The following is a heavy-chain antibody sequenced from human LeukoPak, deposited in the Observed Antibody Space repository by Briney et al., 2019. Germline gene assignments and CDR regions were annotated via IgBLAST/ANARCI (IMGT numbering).Heavy chain of an antibody. V-gene: IGHV1-2*02. Sequence: ASVKVSCKASGYTFTGYYMHWVRQAPGQGLEWMGWISPNSGGTNYAQKFQGRVTMTRDTSISTAYMELSRLRSDDTAVYYCARDQRGYGDYSDYWGQGTLVTVSS. CDR3: ARDQRGYGDYSDY. CDR1: GYTFTGYY. D-gene: IGHD4-17*01. CDR2: ISPNSGGT. J-gene: IGHJ4*02.